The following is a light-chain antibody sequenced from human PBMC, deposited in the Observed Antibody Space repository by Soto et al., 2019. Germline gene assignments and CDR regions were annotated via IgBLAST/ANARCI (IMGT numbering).Light chain of an antibody. CDR1: QDIGSA. CDR2: DAS. V-gene: IGKV3-15*01. Sequence: EIVLTQSRATLSVSPGERATLSCRASQDIGSAVAWYHQRSGQAPRLLIFDASIRVPTTPARFSGSVSGTEFTLTISSLESEDFAVYFCQQYGDRPRTFGQGTKVDIK. CDR3: QQYGDRPRT. J-gene: IGKJ1*01.